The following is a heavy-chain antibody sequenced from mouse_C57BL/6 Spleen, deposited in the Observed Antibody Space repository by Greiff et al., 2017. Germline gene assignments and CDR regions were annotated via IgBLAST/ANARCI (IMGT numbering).Heavy chain of an antibody. J-gene: IGHJ1*03. CDR1: GYTFTSYW. CDR2: IDPSDSST. V-gene: IGHV1-50*01. Sequence: VQLQQPGAELVKPGASVKLSCKASGYTFTSYWMQWVKQRPGQGLEWIGEIDPSDSSTNYNQKFKGKATLTVDTSSSTAYMQLSSLTSEDSAVYYCARTSAGYFDVWGTGTTVTVSS. CDR3: ARTSAGYFDV.